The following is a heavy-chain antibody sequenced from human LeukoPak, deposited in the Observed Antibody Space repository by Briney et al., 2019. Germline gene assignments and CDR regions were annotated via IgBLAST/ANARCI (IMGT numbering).Heavy chain of an antibody. CDR2: IYPGDSDT. CDR3: ARHHGFPDKDYYGMDV. Sequence: GESLKISCKGSGYRFTNYWIGWVRQMPGKGLEWMGIIYPGDSDTRYSPSFQGQVTISADKSTTTAYLQWSSLKASDTAIYYCARHHGFPDKDYYGMDVWGQGTTVTVSS. V-gene: IGHV5-51*01. J-gene: IGHJ6*02. CDR1: GYRFTNYW. D-gene: IGHD1-14*01.